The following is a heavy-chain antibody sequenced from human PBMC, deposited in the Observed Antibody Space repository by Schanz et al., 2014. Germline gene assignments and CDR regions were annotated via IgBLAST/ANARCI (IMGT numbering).Heavy chain of an antibody. CDR1: GYTFSSYG. Sequence: QVQLVQSGAEVKKPGASVKVSCKTSGYTFSSYGITWVRQAPGQGLEWMGWISAYNGNTNYAQKLQGRLTMTRDTSTSTVYMELSSLRSEDTAVYYCARDQSPYTNSSDVRYFDYWGQGSLVTVSS. D-gene: IGHD6-6*01. CDR3: ARDQSPYTNSSDVRYFDY. J-gene: IGHJ4*02. CDR2: ISAYNGNT. V-gene: IGHV1-18*01.